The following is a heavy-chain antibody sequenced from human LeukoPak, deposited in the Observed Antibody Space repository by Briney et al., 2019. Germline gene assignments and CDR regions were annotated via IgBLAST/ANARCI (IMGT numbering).Heavy chain of an antibody. Sequence: ASVKVSCKASGYTFTSYGIRWVRQAPRQGLEGMGWISAYNGNTNYAQKLQGRVTMTTDTSTSTAYMELRSLRSDDTAVYYCAREDRLGGTFDYWGQGTLVTVSS. CDR2: ISAYNGNT. CDR1: GYTFTSYG. V-gene: IGHV1-18*01. D-gene: IGHD1-26*01. J-gene: IGHJ4*02. CDR3: AREDRLGGTFDY.